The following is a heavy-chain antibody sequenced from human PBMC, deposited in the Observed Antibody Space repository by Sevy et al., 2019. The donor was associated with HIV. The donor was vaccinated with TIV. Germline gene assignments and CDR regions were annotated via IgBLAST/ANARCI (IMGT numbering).Heavy chain of an antibody. D-gene: IGHD3-10*01. CDR1: GGSFSGYY. J-gene: IGHJ4*02. V-gene: IGHV4-34*01. CDR3: ARGPGDRSGSYPPHFDY. CDR2: INHSGST. Sequence: SETLSLTCAVYGGSFSGYYWSWIRQPPGKGLEWIGEINHSGSTNYNPSLKSRVTISVDTSKNQFSLKLSSVTAADTAVYYCARGPGDRSGSYPPHFDYWGQGTLVTVSS.